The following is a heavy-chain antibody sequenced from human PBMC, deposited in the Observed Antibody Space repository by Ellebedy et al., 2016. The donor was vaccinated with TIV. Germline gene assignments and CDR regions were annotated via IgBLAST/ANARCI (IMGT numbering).Heavy chain of an antibody. CDR2: ISDSGGSA. V-gene: IGHV3-23*01. D-gene: IGHD3-10*01. J-gene: IGHJ6*02. Sequence: GESLKISCAASGFTFNTYAMSWVRQAPGKGLEWVSAISDSGGSAYYAGSVAGRFTISRDNSKNTLYLQMNSLRAEDTAVYYCARDGHYYDSGSYSVYGMDVWGQGTTVTVSS. CDR3: ARDGHYYDSGSYSVYGMDV. CDR1: GFTFNTYA.